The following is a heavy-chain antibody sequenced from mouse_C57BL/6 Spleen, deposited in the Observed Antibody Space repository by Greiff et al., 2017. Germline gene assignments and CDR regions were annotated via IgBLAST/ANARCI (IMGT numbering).Heavy chain of an antibody. J-gene: IGHJ3*01. Sequence: QVQLQQPGAELVMPGASVKLSCKASGYTFTSYWMHWVKQRPGQGLEWIGEIDPSDSYTNYNQKFKGKSTLTVDKSSSTAYMQLSSLTSEDSAVYDCARGSSGYVGAYWGQGTLVTVSA. D-gene: IGHD3-2*02. CDR1: GYTFTSYW. V-gene: IGHV1-69*01. CDR3: ARGSSGYVGAY. CDR2: IDPSDSYT.